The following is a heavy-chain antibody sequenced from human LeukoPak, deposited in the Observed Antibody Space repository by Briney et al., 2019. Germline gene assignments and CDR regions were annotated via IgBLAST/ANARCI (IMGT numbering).Heavy chain of an antibody. CDR3: ARVLTIFGVVIMETYFDY. CDR2: IYSGGST. J-gene: IGHJ4*02. CDR1: GFTVSSNY. V-gene: IGHV3-53*01. Sequence: GGSLRLSCAASGFTVSSNYMSWVRQAPGKGLEWVSVIYSGGSTYYADSVKGRFTISRDNSKNTLYLQMNSLRAEDTAVYYCARVLTIFGVVIMETYFDYWGQGTLVTVSS. D-gene: IGHD3-3*01.